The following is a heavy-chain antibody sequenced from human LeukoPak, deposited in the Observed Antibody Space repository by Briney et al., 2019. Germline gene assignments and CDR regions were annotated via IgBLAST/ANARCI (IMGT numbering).Heavy chain of an antibody. CDR1: GVSTTNGIYS. D-gene: IGHD6-19*01. V-gene: IGHV4-39*01. Sequence: SETLSLTCTVSGVSTTNGIYSWAWIRQPPGKGLEWIGSVHNVGSTYYNLSLRSRVTMSIDTSKNQFSLRLNSVTAPDTAVYYCARHAEYNSGWHFYLDHWGQGILVTVSS. J-gene: IGHJ4*02. CDR2: VHNVGST. CDR3: ARHAEYNSGWHFYLDH.